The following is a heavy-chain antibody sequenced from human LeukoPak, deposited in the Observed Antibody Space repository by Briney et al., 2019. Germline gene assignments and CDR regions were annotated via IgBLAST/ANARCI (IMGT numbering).Heavy chain of an antibody. J-gene: IGHJ6*03. CDR2: IYPGDSDT. CDR1: GYSFTSYW. Sequence: GESLKISCKGSGYSFTSYWIGWVRQMPGKGLEWMGIIYPGDSDTRYSPSFQGQVTISADKSISTAYLQWSSLKASDTAMYYCARHLPFYCDSSGYYGTNYMDAWGKGTTVTVSS. V-gene: IGHV5-51*01. CDR3: ARHLPFYCDSSGYYGTNYMDA. D-gene: IGHD3-22*01.